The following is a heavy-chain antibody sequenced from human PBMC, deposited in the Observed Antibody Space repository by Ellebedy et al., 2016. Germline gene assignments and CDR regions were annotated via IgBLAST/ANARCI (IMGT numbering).Heavy chain of an antibody. V-gene: IGHV4-59*01. Sequence: SETLSLTCTVSDGSISSYYWSWIRQPPGKGLEWIGYVYYSGSTNYNPSLKSRVTISVDTSKNQFSLKLSSVTAADTAVYYCARDRPTVTMNYYYGMDVWGQGTTVTVSS. D-gene: IGHD4-17*01. CDR2: VYYSGST. CDR1: DGSISSYY. J-gene: IGHJ6*02. CDR3: ARDRPTVTMNYYYGMDV.